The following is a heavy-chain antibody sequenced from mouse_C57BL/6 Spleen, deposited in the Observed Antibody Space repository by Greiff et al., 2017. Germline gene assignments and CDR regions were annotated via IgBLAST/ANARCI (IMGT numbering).Heavy chain of an antibody. CDR2: IFPGSGST. V-gene: IGHV1-75*01. D-gene: IGHD1-1*01. CDR1: GYTFTDYY. Sequence: VKLMESGPELVKPGATVKISCKASGYTFTDYYINWVKQRPGQGLEWIGWIFPGSGSTYYNEKFKGKATLTVDKSSSTAYMLLSSLTSEDSAVYFCARFITTVVAREAMDYWGQGTSVTVSS. CDR3: ARFITTVVAREAMDY. J-gene: IGHJ4*01.